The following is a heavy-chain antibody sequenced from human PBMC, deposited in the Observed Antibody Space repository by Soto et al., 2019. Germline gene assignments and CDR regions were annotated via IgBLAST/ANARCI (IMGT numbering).Heavy chain of an antibody. D-gene: IGHD6-13*01. V-gene: IGHV3-30-3*01. J-gene: IGHJ4*02. CDR3: AGERETSSWFLSGFEY. Sequence: QVQLVESGGGVVQPGRSLRLYCAASGLTFSRYAMHWVRQVPGKGLEWVAVISDDGSKKYYVDSVKGRFSISRDKSRNTLYLQMNSLRAEDTAVYFCAGERETSSWFLSGFEYWGQGTLVTVSS. CDR1: GLTFSRYA. CDR2: ISDDGSKK.